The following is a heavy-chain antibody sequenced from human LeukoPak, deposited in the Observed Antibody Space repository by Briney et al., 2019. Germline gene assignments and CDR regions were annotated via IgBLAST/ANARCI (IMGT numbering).Heavy chain of an antibody. CDR3: ARKKLVDFDY. D-gene: IGHD6-13*01. CDR2: INHSGST. CDR1: GGSFSGYY. J-gene: IGHJ4*02. Sequence: PSETLSLTCAVYGGSFSGYYWSWIRQPPGKGLEWIGEINHSGSTNYNPSLKSRVTISVDTSKNQFSLKLSSVTAADTAVYYCARKKLVDFDYWGQGTLVTVSS. V-gene: IGHV4-34*01.